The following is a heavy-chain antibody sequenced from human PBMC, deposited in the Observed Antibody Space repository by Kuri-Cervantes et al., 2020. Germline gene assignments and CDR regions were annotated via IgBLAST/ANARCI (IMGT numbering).Heavy chain of an antibody. CDR1: GFIFSNAW. J-gene: IGHJ4*02. V-gene: IGHV3-15*01. CDR2: IKSKVDGETT. CDR3: TTDVENPPWLQLLSRY. Sequence: LSLTCAASGFIFSNAWMSWVRQAPGKGLEWVGRIKSKVDGETTDYAAPVKGRFTISRDDSKNTLYLQMNSPKTDDTAVYYCTTDVENPPWLQLLSRYWGQGSLVTVSS. D-gene: IGHD5-24*01.